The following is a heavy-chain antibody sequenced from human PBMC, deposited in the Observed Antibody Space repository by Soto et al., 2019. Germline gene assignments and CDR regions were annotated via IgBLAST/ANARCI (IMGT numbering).Heavy chain of an antibody. Sequence: GASVKVSCKTSGYTFTGHHIHWVRQAPGQGLERMGWINPISGVTKYREKFQGRVSITRDKSSSTAYMELSSLTSDDSAVYYCAKDGRHCSGGSCPQGHWGQGTLVTVSS. J-gene: IGHJ4*02. CDR2: INPISGVT. CDR3: AKDGRHCSGGSCPQGH. CDR1: GYTFTGHH. D-gene: IGHD2-15*01. V-gene: IGHV1-2*02.